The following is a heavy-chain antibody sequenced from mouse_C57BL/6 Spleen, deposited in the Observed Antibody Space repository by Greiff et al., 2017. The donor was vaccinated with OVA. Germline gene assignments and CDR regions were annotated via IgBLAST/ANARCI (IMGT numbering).Heavy chain of an antibody. CDR2: IWSDGST. CDR1: GFSLTSYG. Sequence: QVQLQQSGPGLVAPSPSLSITCTVSGFSLTSYGVHWVRQPPGKGLEWLVVIWSDGSTTYNSALKSRLSISKDNSKSQVFLKTNSLQTDDTAMYYCARHYYGSSYWYFDVWGTGTTVTVSA. J-gene: IGHJ1*03. D-gene: IGHD1-1*01. CDR3: ARHYYGSSYWYFDV. V-gene: IGHV2-6-1*01.